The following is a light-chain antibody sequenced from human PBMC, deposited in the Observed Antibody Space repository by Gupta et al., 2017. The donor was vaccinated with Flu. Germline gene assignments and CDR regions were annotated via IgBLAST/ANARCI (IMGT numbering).Light chain of an antibody. CDR1: QSISSY. CDR2: DAS. CDR3: QKRSNWPPFT. Sequence: ATLSLSPGERATLSCRASQSISSYLAWYQQKPGQAPRLLIYDASNRDTGIPARFSGSGFGIDFTLTISIREPEDFAVYYCQKRSNWPPFTFGQGTKLDI. V-gene: IGKV3-11*01. J-gene: IGKJ3*01.